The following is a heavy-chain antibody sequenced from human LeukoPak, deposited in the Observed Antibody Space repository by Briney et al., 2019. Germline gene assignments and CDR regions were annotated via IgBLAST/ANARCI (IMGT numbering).Heavy chain of an antibody. D-gene: IGHD2-2*02. CDR3: ARDLLRIVVVPAAIYWFDP. J-gene: IGHJ5*02. V-gene: IGHV1-2*02. CDR1: GYTFTDYY. Sequence: ASVKVSCKASGYTFTDYYMHWVRQAPGQGLEWMGWINPNSGGTNYAQKFQGRVTMTRDTSISTAYMELSRLRSDDTAVYYCARDLLRIVVVPAAIYWFDPWGQGTLVTVSS. CDR2: INPNSGGT.